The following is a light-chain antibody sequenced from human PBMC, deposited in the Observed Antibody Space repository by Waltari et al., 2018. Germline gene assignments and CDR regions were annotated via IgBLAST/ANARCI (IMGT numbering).Light chain of an antibody. Sequence: EVVLTQSPATLSLSPGERTTLSCRASQTISTFLFWYRQKPGQAPRLLIYDASNRATGIPARCSGSGSGTDFTLTISSLEAEDSAVYYCLQRADWPPITFGQGTRLEI. CDR2: DAS. J-gene: IGKJ5*01. CDR1: QTISTF. V-gene: IGKV3-11*01. CDR3: LQRADWPPIT.